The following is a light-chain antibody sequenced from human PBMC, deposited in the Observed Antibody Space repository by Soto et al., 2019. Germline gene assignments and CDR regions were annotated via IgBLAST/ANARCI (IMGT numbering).Light chain of an antibody. V-gene: IGKV3-15*01. CDR2: GAS. Sequence: EILMTQSPATLSVSSGGRATLSCRASRDISNNLAWYQQRPGQPPRLLIYGASTRATGVPARFSGSGWGTEFTLTITGLQSDDFAVYYCQQYTSWQTFGQGTKVDI. CDR3: QQYTSWQT. J-gene: IGKJ1*01. CDR1: RDISNN.